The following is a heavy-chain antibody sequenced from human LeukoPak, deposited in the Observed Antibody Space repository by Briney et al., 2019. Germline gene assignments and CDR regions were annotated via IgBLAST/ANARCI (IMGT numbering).Heavy chain of an antibody. D-gene: IGHD3-22*01. V-gene: IGHV4-39*01. CDR3: ARLGDRYYYDSSWDY. CDR1: GGSIGSSFYY. CDR2: IYYSGST. J-gene: IGHJ4*02. Sequence: PSETLSLTGTVSGGSIGSSFYYWGWIRQPPGKGLEWIGTIYYSGSTYYNPSLKSRVTISVDTSKNQFSLKLSSVTAADTAVYYCARLGDRYYYDSSWDYWGQGTLVTVSS.